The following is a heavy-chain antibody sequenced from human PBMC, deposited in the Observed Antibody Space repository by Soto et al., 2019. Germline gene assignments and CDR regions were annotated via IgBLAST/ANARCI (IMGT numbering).Heavy chain of an antibody. D-gene: IGHD4-17*01. CDR2: ISYSGST. V-gene: IGHV4-59*01. CDR3: ARAFGDYRSFDY. J-gene: IGHJ4*02. Sequence: QVQLQESGPGLVKPSETLSLTCTVSGGSISSYYWSWIRQPPGTGLEWIGPISYSGSTNYNPSLQSQVTRSVDTTRNQFSLKLSSVTAGDTALDYCARAFGDYRSFDYWGQGALVTVSS. CDR1: GGSISSYY.